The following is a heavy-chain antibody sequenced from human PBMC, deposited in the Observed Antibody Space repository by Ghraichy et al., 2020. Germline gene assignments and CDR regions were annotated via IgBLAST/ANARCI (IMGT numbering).Heavy chain of an antibody. CDR3: ARNKTGSLSGWFDP. Sequence: QTLSLTCTVSGGSISSYSDYWGWLRQSPGKGLEWIGSIYNSVSTHYNPSLRSRVTISIDTSKDQFSLRLTSVTAADTAVYYCARNKTGSLSGWFDPWGQGSLVLVSS. CDR1: GGSISSYSDY. J-gene: IGHJ5*02. D-gene: IGHD6-6*01. V-gene: IGHV4-39*01. CDR2: IYNSVST.